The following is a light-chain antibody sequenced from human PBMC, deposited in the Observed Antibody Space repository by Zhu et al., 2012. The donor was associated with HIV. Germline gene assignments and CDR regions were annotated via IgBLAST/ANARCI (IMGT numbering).Light chain of an antibody. V-gene: IGKV1-39*01. J-gene: IGKJ4*01. CDR3: QQSYSTPLT. CDR1: QSIHNY. CDR2: AAS. Sequence: DIQMTQSPSSLSAAVGDRVTITCRASQSIHNYLNWYQQKPGKAPELLISAASRLQSGVPSRFSGSGSGTDFTLTISSLQPEDFATYYCQQSYSTPLTFGGGTKAEMK.